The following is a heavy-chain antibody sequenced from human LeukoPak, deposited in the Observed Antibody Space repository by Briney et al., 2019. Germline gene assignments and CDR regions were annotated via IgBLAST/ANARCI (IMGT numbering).Heavy chain of an antibody. J-gene: IGHJ4*02. V-gene: IGHV3-7*01. CDR2: IKQDGSET. D-gene: IGHD3-16*01. CDR1: GVTFTSYW. CDR3: ARDHELW. Sequence: GGSLRLSCAASGVTFTSYWMSWVRQAPGKGLQWVAIIKQDGSETYYVDSVKGRFTISRDNAKNSLYLQMNSLRGEDTAVYYCARDHELWRGRGTQVTVSS.